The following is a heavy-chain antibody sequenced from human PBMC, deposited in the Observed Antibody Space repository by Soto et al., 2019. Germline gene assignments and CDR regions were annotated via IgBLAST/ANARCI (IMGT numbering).Heavy chain of an antibody. D-gene: IGHD6-6*01. Sequence: QVQLVESGGGVVQPGRSLRLSCAASGFTFSSYAMHWVRQAPGKGLEWVAVISYDGSNKYYADSVKGRFTISRDNSKNTLYLQMNSLRAEDTAVYYCARDKVWVAARPVPLGYWRQGTLVTVSS. CDR1: GFTFSSYA. J-gene: IGHJ4*02. CDR2: ISYDGSNK. V-gene: IGHV3-30-3*01. CDR3: ARDKVWVAARPVPLGY.